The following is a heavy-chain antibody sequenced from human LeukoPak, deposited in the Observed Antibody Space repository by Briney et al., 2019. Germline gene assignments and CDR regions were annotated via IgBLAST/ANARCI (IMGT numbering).Heavy chain of an antibody. CDR2: VSYGGST. CDR1: GGSISSNSNY. D-gene: IGHD2-21*01. J-gene: IGHJ4*02. V-gene: IGHV4-39*01. Sequence: SETLSLTCTVSGGSISSNSNYWAWIRQPPGRGLEWIGSVSYGGSTYYSPSLESRVTISVDTSKNQFSLKLSSVTATDTAVYYCARQALWFFDHWGQGTLVTVSS. CDR3: ARQALWFFDH.